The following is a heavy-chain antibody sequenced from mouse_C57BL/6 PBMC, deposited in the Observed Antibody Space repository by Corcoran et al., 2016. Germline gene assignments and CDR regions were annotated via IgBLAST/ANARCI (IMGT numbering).Heavy chain of an antibody. J-gene: IGHJ4*01. D-gene: IGHD2-4*01. Sequence: DVQLQESGPGLVKPSQSLSLTCSVTGYSITSGYYWNWIRQFPGNKLEWMGYISYDGSNNYNPSLKNRISITRDTSKNQFFLKLNSVTTEDTATYYCAREDDWGAMDYWGQGTSVTVSS. CDR2: ISYDGSN. CDR3: AREDDWGAMDY. CDR1: GYSITSGYY. V-gene: IGHV3-6*01.